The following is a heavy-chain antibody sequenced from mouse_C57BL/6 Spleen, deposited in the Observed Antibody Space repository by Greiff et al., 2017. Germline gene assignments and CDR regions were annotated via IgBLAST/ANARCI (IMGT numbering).Heavy chain of an antibody. CDR3: TGTFYAMDY. D-gene: IGHD5-1*01. Sequence: VQRVESGAELVRPGASVTLSCKASGYTFTDYEMHWVKQTPVHGLEWIGAIDPETGGTAYNQKFKGKAILTADKSSSTAYMELRSLTSEDSAVYYCTGTFYAMDYWGQGTSGTVSS. J-gene: IGHJ4*01. CDR1: GYTFTDYE. V-gene: IGHV1-15*01. CDR2: IDPETGGT.